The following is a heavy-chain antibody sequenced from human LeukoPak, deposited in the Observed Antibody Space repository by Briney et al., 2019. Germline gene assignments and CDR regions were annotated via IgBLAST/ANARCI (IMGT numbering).Heavy chain of an antibody. J-gene: IGHJ5*02. Sequence: GGSLRLSCAASGFTFSSYAMSWVRQAPGKGLEWVSAIRDSGSSTHYADSVKGRFTTSRDNSKNTLFLQMNSLRAEDTAIYYCAKEKTDFAVTTKQAFDPWGQGTLVTVSS. D-gene: IGHD3-3*01. V-gene: IGHV3-23*01. CDR1: GFTFSSYA. CDR3: AKEKTDFAVTTKQAFDP. CDR2: IRDSGSST.